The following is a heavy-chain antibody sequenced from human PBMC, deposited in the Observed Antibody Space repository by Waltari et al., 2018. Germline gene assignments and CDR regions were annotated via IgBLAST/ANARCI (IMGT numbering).Heavy chain of an antibody. Sequence: QVLLEQSGAEVKKAGSSVKVSCKASGGTFPTYGVSWVRQAPGQGLAWMGKIVLVLGEADYAQKFKGRLTITADKSTSTAYMELTSLRSDDTAVYYCAAHDSFDIWGQGTKVTVSS. J-gene: IGHJ3*02. CDR2: IVLVLGEA. CDR3: AAHDSFDI. CDR1: GGTFPTYG. V-gene: IGHV1-69*04.